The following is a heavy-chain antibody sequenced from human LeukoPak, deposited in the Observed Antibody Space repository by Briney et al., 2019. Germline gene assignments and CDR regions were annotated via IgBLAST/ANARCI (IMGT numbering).Heavy chain of an antibody. CDR1: GGSISSGDYY. CDR2: IYYSGST. V-gene: IGHV4-30-4*08. Sequence: PSETLSLTCTVSGGSISSGDYYWSWIRQPPGKGLEWIGYIYYSGSTYYNPSLKSRVTISVDTSKNQFSLKLSSVTAADTAVYYCARSSTTVVNFDYWGQGTLVTVSS. J-gene: IGHJ4*02. CDR3: ARSSTTVVNFDY. D-gene: IGHD4-23*01.